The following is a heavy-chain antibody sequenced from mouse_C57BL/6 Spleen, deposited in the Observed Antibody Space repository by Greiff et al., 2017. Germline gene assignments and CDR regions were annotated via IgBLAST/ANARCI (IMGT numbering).Heavy chain of an antibody. CDR1: GYSITSGYD. CDR3: ASGYDYDGFAY. Sequence: DVKLQESGPGMVKPSQSLSLTCTVTGYSITSGYDWHWLRHFPGNKLEWMGYISYSGSTNYNPSLKSRISITHDTAKNHFFLKLNSVTTEDTATYYCASGYDYDGFAYWGQGTLVTVSA. J-gene: IGHJ3*01. V-gene: IGHV3-1*01. D-gene: IGHD2-4*01. CDR2: ISYSGST.